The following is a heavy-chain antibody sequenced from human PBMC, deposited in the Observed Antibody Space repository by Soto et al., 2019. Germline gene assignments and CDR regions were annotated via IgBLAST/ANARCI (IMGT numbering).Heavy chain of an antibody. Sequence: ASVKVSCKASGYTFTNYFIHWVRQAPGEGLEWMGIINHGDDSTTYAQKIQGRVTVTKDTSPNTVYMELSSLRSDDTAMYYFAKEEGALDYWGQGTLVTVSS. CDR1: GYTFTNYF. J-gene: IGHJ4*02. V-gene: IGHV1-46*01. CDR3: AKEEGALDY. CDR2: INHGDDST. D-gene: IGHD1-26*01.